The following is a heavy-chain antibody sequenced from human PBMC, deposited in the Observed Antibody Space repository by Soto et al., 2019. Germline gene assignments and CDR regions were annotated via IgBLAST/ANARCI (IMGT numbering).Heavy chain of an antibody. J-gene: IGHJ5*02. V-gene: IGHV1-2*02. Sequence: ASVKVSCKASGYTFTDYYMHWVRQAPGQGLEWMGWINPTSGGTSYAQNFQGRVTMTRDTSISTAYMELSRLSSDDTAIYYCARSSGGVFGIIIEGSNWFAPWGQGTLVTVSS. CDR1: GYTFTDYY. D-gene: IGHD3-3*01. CDR3: ARSSGGVFGIIIEGSNWFAP. CDR2: INPTSGGT.